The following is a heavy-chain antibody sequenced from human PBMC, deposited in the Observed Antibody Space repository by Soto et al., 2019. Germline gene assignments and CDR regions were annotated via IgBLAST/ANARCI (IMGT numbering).Heavy chain of an antibody. CDR3: ARGSRFYILSDTYYFDY. CDR1: GFTFSSYA. Sequence: QSGGSLRLSCAASGFTFSSYAKHWVRQAPGKGLEWVAVISYDGSNKYYADSVKGRFTISRDNSKNTLYLQMNSLRAEDTAVYYCARGSRFYILSDTYYFDYWGQGTLVTVSS. V-gene: IGHV3-30-3*01. D-gene: IGHD3-9*01. J-gene: IGHJ4*02. CDR2: ISYDGSNK.